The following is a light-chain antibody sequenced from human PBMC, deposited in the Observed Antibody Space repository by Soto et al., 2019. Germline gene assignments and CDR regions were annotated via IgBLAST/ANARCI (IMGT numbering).Light chain of an antibody. CDR3: SSYAGSNIVV. V-gene: IGLV2-8*01. Sequence: QSALTQPPSAPGSPGQSVTISCTGTSSDVGGYNYVSWYQQYPGKAPKLIIYEVSKRPSGVPDRFSGSKSGNTASLTVSGLQAEDGADYYCSSYAGSNIVVFGGGTKLTVL. CDR2: EVS. J-gene: IGLJ3*02. CDR1: SSDVGGYNY.